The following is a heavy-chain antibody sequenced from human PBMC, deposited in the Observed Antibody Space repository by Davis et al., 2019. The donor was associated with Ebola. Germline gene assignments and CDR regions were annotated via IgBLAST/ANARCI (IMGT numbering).Heavy chain of an antibody. J-gene: IGHJ6*02. Sequence: PGGSLRLSCAASGFPFGDYAMHWVRQAPGKGLEWVSSISWNGDSIGYADSVKGRFTISRDNSKNTLYLQMNSLRAEDTAVYYCAKDHSSSWYGYYYYYYGMDVWGQGTTVTVSS. CDR2: ISWNGDSI. CDR1: GFPFGDYA. V-gene: IGHV3-9*01. CDR3: AKDHSSSWYGYYYYYYGMDV. D-gene: IGHD6-13*01.